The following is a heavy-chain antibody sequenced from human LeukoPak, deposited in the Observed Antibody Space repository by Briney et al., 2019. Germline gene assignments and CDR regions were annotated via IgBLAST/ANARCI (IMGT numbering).Heavy chain of an antibody. Sequence: GSLRLSCAASGFDFINYAMTWVRQAPGKGLAWVSAIGGSGTSTYYADSVRGRFTVSRDNSKNTVYLQLNSLRADDTAVYYCAKSVDYGDYGDLDYWGQGTLVTVSS. D-gene: IGHD4-17*01. CDR2: IGGSGTST. J-gene: IGHJ4*02. CDR3: AKSVDYGDYGDLDY. V-gene: IGHV3-23*01. CDR1: GFDFINYA.